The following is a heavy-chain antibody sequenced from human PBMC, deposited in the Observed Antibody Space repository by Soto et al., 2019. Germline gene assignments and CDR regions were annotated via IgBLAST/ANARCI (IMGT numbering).Heavy chain of an antibody. V-gene: IGHV3-74*01. CDR3: AGGLPAVRNALDV. Sequence: EVQLVETGGGLVQPGGSLRLSCAASGFTFSSSWMHWVRQVPGKGLVWVSRIHSDGSTTDYADSVKGRFTISRDNAKNTLYLETNSLRAEDTAIYYCAGGLPAVRNALDVWGPGTTVTVSS. J-gene: IGHJ6*02. CDR2: IHSDGSTT. D-gene: IGHD2-2*01. CDR1: GFTFSSSW.